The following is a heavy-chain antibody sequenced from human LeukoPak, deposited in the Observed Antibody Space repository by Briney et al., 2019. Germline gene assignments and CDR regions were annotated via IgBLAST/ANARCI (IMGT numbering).Heavy chain of an antibody. Sequence: GASVKVSCKVSGYTLTELSMHWVRQAPGKGLEWMGGFDPEDGETIYAQKFQGRVTMTEDTSTDTAYMELSSLRSEDTAVYYCAFSGYLAVAGTYAPLDAFDIWGQGTMVTVSS. CDR3: AFSGYLAVAGTYAPLDAFDI. J-gene: IGHJ3*02. V-gene: IGHV1-24*01. D-gene: IGHD6-19*01. CDR2: FDPEDGET. CDR1: GYTLTELS.